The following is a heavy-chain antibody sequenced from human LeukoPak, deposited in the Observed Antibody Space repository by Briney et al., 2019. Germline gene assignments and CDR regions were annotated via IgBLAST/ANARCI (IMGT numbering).Heavy chain of an antibody. CDR1: GGSISSSSYY. J-gene: IGHJ4*02. CDR3: ARDSGSYSVY. D-gene: IGHD1-26*01. CDR2: IYYSGST. V-gene: IGHV4-39*07. Sequence: SETLSLTCTVSGGSISSSSYYWCWLRQPPGKGLEWIGSIYYSGSTYYNPSLKSRVTISVDTSKNQFSLKLSSVTAADTAVYYCARDSGSYSVYWGQGTLVTVSS.